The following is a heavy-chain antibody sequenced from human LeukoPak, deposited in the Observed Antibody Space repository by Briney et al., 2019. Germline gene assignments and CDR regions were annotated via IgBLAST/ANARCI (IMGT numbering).Heavy chain of an antibody. CDR1: GYTFTSYY. Sequence: ASVKVSCKASGYTFTSYYMHWVRQAPGQGLEWMGIINPSGGSTSYAQKFQGRVTMTRDMSTSTAYMELSRLRSDDTAVYYCARDRRLTGTTSDYYYMDVWGEGTTVTVSS. CDR3: ARDRRLTGTTSDYYYMDV. V-gene: IGHV1-46*01. CDR2: INPSGGST. D-gene: IGHD1-7*01. J-gene: IGHJ6*03.